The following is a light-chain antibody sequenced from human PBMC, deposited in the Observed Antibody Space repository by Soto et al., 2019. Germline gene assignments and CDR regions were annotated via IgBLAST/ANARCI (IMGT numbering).Light chain of an antibody. CDR1: QSVGRN. Sequence: QSPGTLSVSPGERVTLSCRPSQSVGRNLAWYQQKPGQAPRLLLYTTSTRAPGIPARFSGSGSGTEFTLTISSLQSEDVAVYYCQQYNNWPDSFGGGTKVEIK. V-gene: IGKV3-15*01. CDR2: TTS. J-gene: IGKJ4*01. CDR3: QQYNNWPDS.